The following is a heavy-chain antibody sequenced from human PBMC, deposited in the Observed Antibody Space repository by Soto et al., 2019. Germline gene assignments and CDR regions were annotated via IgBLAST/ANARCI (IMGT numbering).Heavy chain of an antibody. CDR1: GFTFSSYA. V-gene: IGHV3-30-3*01. J-gene: IGHJ6*02. CDR2: ISYDGSNK. D-gene: IGHD4-17*01. Sequence: QVQLLESGGGVVQPGRSLRLSCAASGFTFSSYAMHWVRQAPGKGLEWVAVISYDGSNKYYTDSVKGRFTISRDNSKNTLYLQMNSLRAEDTAVYYCARGDLDYGHNYGMDVWGQGTTVTVSS. CDR3: ARGDLDYGHNYGMDV.